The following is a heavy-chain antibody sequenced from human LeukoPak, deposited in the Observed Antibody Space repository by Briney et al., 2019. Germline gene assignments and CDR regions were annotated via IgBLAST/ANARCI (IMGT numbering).Heavy chain of an antibody. V-gene: IGHV6-1*01. D-gene: IGHD2-15*01. CDR3: ARDLCSGGSCYWRFDY. CDR2: TYYRSKWNN. J-gene: IGHJ4*02. CDR1: GDTVSSNIAA. Sequence: SQTLSLTCALSGDTVSSNIAAWHWIRQSPSRGLEWLVRTYYRSKWNNDYAVSVKSRISINPDTSKNQFSLQLNSVTPEDTAVYYCARDLCSGGSCYWRFDYWGQGTLVTVPS.